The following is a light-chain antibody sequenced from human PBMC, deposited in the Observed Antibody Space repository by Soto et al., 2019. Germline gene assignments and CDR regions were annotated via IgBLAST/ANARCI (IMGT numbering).Light chain of an antibody. V-gene: IGKV3-11*01. CDR1: QSVSSY. CDR3: QQTSNWPPCT. J-gene: IGKJ2*02. CDR2: DAS. Sequence: EIVLTQSPATLSLSPGERATLSCRASQSVSSYLAWYQQKPGQAPRLLIYDASNRATGIPARFSGSGSGTDFILTISSLEPEDFAVYYCQQTSNWPPCTFGPGTKLEIK.